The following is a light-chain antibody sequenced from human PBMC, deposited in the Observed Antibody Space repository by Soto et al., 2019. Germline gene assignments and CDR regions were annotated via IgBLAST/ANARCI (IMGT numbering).Light chain of an antibody. CDR3: QQYNSYPLT. J-gene: IGKJ5*01. Sequence: DIQMTQSPSTLSASVGDRVTITCRASQSISSLLAWYQQKPGRAPTLLIYKASTLESGVPSTFSGSGSGTEFTLTISSLQPGDFATYFCQQYNSYPLTFGQGTRLEIK. CDR1: QSISSL. CDR2: KAS. V-gene: IGKV1-5*03.